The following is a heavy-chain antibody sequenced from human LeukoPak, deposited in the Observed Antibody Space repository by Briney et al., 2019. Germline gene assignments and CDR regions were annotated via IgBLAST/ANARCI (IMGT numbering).Heavy chain of an antibody. CDR3: SKDRSSGWSYYYYGMDV. CDR2: ISYDGSNK. J-gene: IGHJ6*02. D-gene: IGHD6-19*01. CDR1: GFTFSSYG. V-gene: IGHV3-30*18. Sequence: PGWSLRLSCAASGFTFSSYGMHWVRQAPGKGLEWVAVISYDGSNKYYADSVKGRFTISRDNSKNTLYLQMNSLRAEDTAVYYCSKDRSSGWSYYYYGMDVWGQRTTVTVSS.